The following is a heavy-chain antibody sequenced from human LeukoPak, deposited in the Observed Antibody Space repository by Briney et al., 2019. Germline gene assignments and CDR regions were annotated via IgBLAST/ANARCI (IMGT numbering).Heavy chain of an antibody. CDR3: ARAMVRGVPLDY. CDR2: ISNDGSTK. V-gene: IGHV3-30-3*01. Sequence: PGGSLRLSCAASGFTFSSYAMHWVRQPPGRGLEWLTVISNDGSTKYYADSVRGRFTISRDNSKNTLYLQINGLSLDDTAVYYCARAMVRGVPLDYWGQGTLVTVSS. CDR1: GFTFSSYA. J-gene: IGHJ4*02. D-gene: IGHD3-10*01.